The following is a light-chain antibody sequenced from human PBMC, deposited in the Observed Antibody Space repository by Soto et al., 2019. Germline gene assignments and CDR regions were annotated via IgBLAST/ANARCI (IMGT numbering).Light chain of an antibody. CDR1: SSDVGAYDY. CDR3: SSYTTTSTYV. J-gene: IGLJ1*01. CDR2: EVT. V-gene: IGLV2-14*01. Sequence: QSALTQPASVSGSPGQSITISCTVTSSDVGAYDYVSWYQQHPGKAPQFMIYEVTNRPSGVSHRFSGSKSGNTASLTISGLQAEDEADYYCSSYTTTSTYVFGTGTKVTVL.